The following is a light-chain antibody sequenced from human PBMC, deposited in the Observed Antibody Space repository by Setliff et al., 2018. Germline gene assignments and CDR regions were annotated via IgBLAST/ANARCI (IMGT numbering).Light chain of an antibody. CDR3: CSYEDSSTFEL. CDR1: SSDVGDYVY. J-gene: IGLJ2*01. CDR2: DVT. Sequence: QSALTQPASGSGSPGQSITISCTVPSSDVGDYVYVSWYQQHPGKAPKLILFDVTKRPSGVSNRFSGSKSGNTASLTISGLRAEDEADYYCCSYEDSSTFELFGGGTKVTVL. V-gene: IGLV2-23*02.